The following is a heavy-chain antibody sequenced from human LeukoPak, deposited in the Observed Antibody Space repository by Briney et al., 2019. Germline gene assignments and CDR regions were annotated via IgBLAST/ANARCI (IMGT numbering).Heavy chain of an antibody. Sequence: GGSLRLSCAASGFTFSNYEMHWVRQAPGKGLEWVSAISGSGGSTYYADSVKGRFTISRDNSKNTLYLQMNSLRAEDTAVYYCAKDPYSGYSMSPYYFDYWGQGTLVTVSS. J-gene: IGHJ4*02. V-gene: IGHV3-23*01. D-gene: IGHD5-12*01. CDR3: AKDPYSGYSMSPYYFDY. CDR1: GFTFSNYE. CDR2: ISGSGGST.